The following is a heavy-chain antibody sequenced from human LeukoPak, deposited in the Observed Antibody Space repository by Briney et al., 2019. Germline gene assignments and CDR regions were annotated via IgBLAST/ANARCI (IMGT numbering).Heavy chain of an antibody. J-gene: IGHJ4*02. D-gene: IGHD3-16*01. V-gene: IGHV3-48*01. CDR1: GFIFGTYS. Sequence: PGGSLRLSCAASGFIFGTYSMSWVRQAPGKGLEWVSYISSSNIYYADSVKGRFTISRDNAKNSLYLQMNSLRAEDTAVYYCAREGGFDYWGQGTLVTVSS. CDR3: AREGGFDY. CDR2: ISSSNI.